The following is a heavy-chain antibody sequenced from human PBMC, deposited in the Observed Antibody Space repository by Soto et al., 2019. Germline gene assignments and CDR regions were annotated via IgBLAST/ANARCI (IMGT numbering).Heavy chain of an antibody. CDR1: GYTFTSYY. CDR2: INPSGGST. D-gene: IGHD3-9*01. CDR3: AREYYDILTGYYKGLGYFDY. Sequence: ASVKVSCKASGYTFTSYYMHWVRQAPGQGXEWMGIINPSGGSTSYAQKFQGRVTMTRDTSTSTVYMELSSLRSEDTAVYYCAREYYDILTGYYKGLGYFDYWGQGTLVTSPQ. J-gene: IGHJ4*02. V-gene: IGHV1-46*01.